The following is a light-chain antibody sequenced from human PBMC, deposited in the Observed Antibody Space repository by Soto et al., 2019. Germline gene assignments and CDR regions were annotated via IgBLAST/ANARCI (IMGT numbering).Light chain of an antibody. J-gene: IGKJ4*01. CDR2: WAS. V-gene: IGKV4-1*01. CDR3: QQYFTTPIT. CDR1: QSVLYTAINKNY. Sequence: DTVMTQSPDSLTVSLGERATINCKSSQSVLYTAINKNYLGWYQQRPGQPPKLLIYWASTRASGVPDRFIGSASGTDFTLTISSLQPEDAAVYYCQQYFTTPITFGGGTKVDIK.